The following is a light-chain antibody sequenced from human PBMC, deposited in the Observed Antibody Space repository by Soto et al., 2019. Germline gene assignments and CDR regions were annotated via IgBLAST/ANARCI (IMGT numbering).Light chain of an antibody. CDR2: AAS. Sequence: DIKMTQSTSSLSASVGERVTITCRASQSISSYLNWYQQKPGKAPKLLIYAASSLQSWVPSRFSGSGSGTDFTLTISRLQPEDFATYYCQQSYSNPRTFGQGTKVDIK. V-gene: IGKV1-39*01. J-gene: IGKJ1*01. CDR1: QSISSY. CDR3: QQSYSNPRT.